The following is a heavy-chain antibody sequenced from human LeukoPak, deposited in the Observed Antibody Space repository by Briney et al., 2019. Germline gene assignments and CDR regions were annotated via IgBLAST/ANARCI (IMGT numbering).Heavy chain of an antibody. D-gene: IGHD3-9*01. V-gene: IGHV3-23*01. Sequence: GASLRLSCAASGFTFSNYAMSWVRQAPGKGLEWVSALFGSGGATYYADSVKGRLTISRDHSKNTLYLQMSTLGAEDTAGYFCAKWGDYDGLTGYYVSDYWGQGTLVTVSS. CDR2: LFGSGGAT. CDR1: GFTFSNYA. CDR3: AKWGDYDGLTGYYVSDY. J-gene: IGHJ4*02.